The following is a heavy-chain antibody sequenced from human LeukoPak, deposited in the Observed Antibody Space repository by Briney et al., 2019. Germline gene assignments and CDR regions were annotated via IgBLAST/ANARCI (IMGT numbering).Heavy chain of an antibody. D-gene: IGHD3-10*01. Sequence: PSETLSLTCTVSGGSISSSSYYWGWIRQPPGKGLEWIGSIYYSGSTYYNPSLKSRVTISVDTSKNQFSLKLSSVTAADTAVYYCARGRPHLVHFDYWGQGTLVTVSS. V-gene: IGHV4-39*07. CDR3: ARGRPHLVHFDY. J-gene: IGHJ4*02. CDR2: IYYSGST. CDR1: GGSISSSSYY.